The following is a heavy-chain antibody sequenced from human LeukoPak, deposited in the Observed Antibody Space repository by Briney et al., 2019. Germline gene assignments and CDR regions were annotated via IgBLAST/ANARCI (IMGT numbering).Heavy chain of an antibody. Sequence: GESLKISCKGSGYSFTSYWIGWVRQMPGKGLEWMGIIYPGDSDTRYSPSFQGQVTISADKSISTAYLQWSNLKASDTAMYYCARLWSRGISIGPKYMPWGQGTLVTVSS. CDR2: IYPGDSDT. CDR1: GYSFTSYW. D-gene: IGHD3-3*01. V-gene: IGHV5-51*01. J-gene: IGHJ4*02. CDR3: ARLWSRGISIGPKYMP.